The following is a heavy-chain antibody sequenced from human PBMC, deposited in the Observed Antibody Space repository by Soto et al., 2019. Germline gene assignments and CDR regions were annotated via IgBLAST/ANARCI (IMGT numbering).Heavy chain of an antibody. Sequence: EFLKISFKGSGYSFTSYWIGWVRQIPGKGLEWMGIIYPCDSDTRYSPSFQGQVTISADKSISTAYLQWSSLKASDTAMYYCASTSGVVVPAATHYYYYGMDVWGQGTTVTVSS. V-gene: IGHV5-51*01. CDR3: ASTSGVVVPAATHYYYYGMDV. J-gene: IGHJ6*02. D-gene: IGHD2-2*01. CDR1: GYSFTSYW. CDR2: IYPCDSDT.